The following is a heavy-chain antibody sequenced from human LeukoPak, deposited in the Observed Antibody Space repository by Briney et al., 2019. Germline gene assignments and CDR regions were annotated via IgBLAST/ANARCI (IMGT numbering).Heavy chain of an antibody. D-gene: IGHD3-10*01. Sequence: GGSLRLSCAASGFTFSSYSMNWVRQAPGKGLEWVSSISSSSSYIYYADSVKGRFTISRDNAKNSLSLQMNSLKAEDTAIYYCTRDSTLMVSYYYYYMDVWGKGTTVIVSS. CDR3: TRDSTLMVSYYYYYMDV. J-gene: IGHJ6*03. CDR1: GFTFSSYS. V-gene: IGHV3-21*01. CDR2: ISSSSSYI.